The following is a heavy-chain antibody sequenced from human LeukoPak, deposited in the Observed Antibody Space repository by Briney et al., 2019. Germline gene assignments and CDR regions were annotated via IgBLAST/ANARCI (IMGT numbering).Heavy chain of an antibody. CDR2: LYGDGST. J-gene: IGHJ3*02. V-gene: IGHV3-66*01. D-gene: IGHD2-2*01. CDR1: GFIVSGNY. Sequence: PGGSLRLSCAASGFIVSGNYMIWVRQAPEKGLEWVSVLYGDGSTNLADSVRGRFTMSRDTSENTVHLQMNSLRVEDTAVYYCAKCSATCYANAFDIWGQGTMVTVSS. CDR3: AKCSATCYANAFDI.